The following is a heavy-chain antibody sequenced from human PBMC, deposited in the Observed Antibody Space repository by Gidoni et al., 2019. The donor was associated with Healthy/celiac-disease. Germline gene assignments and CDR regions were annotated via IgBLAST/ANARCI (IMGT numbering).Heavy chain of an antibody. CDR2: IYYSGST. CDR1: GGSISSSSYY. CDR3: ARQGSYYDSSGYVWFDP. D-gene: IGHD3-22*01. Sequence: QLQLQESGPGLVKPSETLSLTCTVSGGSISSSSYYWGWIRQPPGKGLEWIGSIYYSGSTYYNPSLKSRVTISVDTSKNQFSLKLSSVTAADTAVYYCARQGSYYDSSGYVWFDPWGQGTLVTVSS. V-gene: IGHV4-39*01. J-gene: IGHJ5*02.